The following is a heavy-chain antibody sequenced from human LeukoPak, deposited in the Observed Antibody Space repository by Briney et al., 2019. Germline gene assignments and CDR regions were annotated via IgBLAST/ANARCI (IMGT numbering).Heavy chain of an antibody. Sequence: ASETLSLTCTGSGVSISSGSYYWSWIRQPAGKGLEWIGRIYTSGSTNYNPSLTSRQTISVDTSKNHFSLKLSSVTAADTAVYYCARHYDSSGYYFDYWGLGTLVTVSS. J-gene: IGHJ4*02. CDR2: IYTSGST. CDR1: GVSISSGSYY. V-gene: IGHV4-61*02. D-gene: IGHD3-22*01. CDR3: ARHYDSSGYYFDY.